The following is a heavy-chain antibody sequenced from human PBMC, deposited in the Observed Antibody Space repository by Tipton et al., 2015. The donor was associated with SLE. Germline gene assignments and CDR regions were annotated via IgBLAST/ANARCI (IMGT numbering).Heavy chain of an antibody. J-gene: IGHJ3*02. CDR2: IYPGDSDT. V-gene: IGHV5-51*01. CDR3: ACSTDPVRKDAFDI. CDR1: GYSFTSYW. D-gene: IGHD2-21*02. Sequence: QSGPEVKKPGESLRISCKGSGYSFTSYWISWVRQMPGKGLEWMGIIYPGDSDTTYSPSFQGQVTISADKSISTAYLQWSSLRASDTAMYYCACSTDPVRKDAFDIWCQVTMVTVSS.